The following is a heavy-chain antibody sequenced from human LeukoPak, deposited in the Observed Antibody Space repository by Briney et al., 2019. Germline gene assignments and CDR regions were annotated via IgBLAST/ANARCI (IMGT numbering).Heavy chain of an antibody. CDR2: ISGSGGST. Sequence: GGSLRLSCAASGFTFSSYAMNRVRQAPGKGLEWVSAISGSGGSTYYADSVKGRFTTSRDNSKNTLYLQMNSLRAEDTAVYYCAKFLAYCGGDCSQGWFDPWGQGTLVTVSS. V-gene: IGHV3-23*01. D-gene: IGHD2-21*02. J-gene: IGHJ5*02. CDR3: AKFLAYCGGDCSQGWFDP. CDR1: GFTFSSYA.